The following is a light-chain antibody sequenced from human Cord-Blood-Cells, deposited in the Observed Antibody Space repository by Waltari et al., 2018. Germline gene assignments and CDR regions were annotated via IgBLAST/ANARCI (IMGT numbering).Light chain of an antibody. CDR1: QVSSCY. Sequence: AIRMTPSPSSFSASTGDRVTITCRASQVSSCYLAWYQQKPGKAPQLLIYAASTLQSGVPSRFSGSGSGTDFTLTISCLQSEDFATYYCQQYYSYPYSFGQGTKLEIK. V-gene: IGKV1-8*01. CDR3: QQYYSYPYS. J-gene: IGKJ2*03. CDR2: AAS.